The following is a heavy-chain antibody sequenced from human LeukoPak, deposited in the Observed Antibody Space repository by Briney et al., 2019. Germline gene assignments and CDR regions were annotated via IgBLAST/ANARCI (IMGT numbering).Heavy chain of an antibody. Sequence: GESLKISCKGSGYSFSSYWIGWVRQMPGKGLEWMGIIYPGDSDTRYSPSFQGQVTISADKSISTAYLQWSSLKASDTAMYYCAREIAVAGLGDAFDIWGQGTMVTVSS. CDR2: IYPGDSDT. V-gene: IGHV5-51*01. CDR1: GYSFSSYW. CDR3: AREIAVAGLGDAFDI. J-gene: IGHJ3*02. D-gene: IGHD6-19*01.